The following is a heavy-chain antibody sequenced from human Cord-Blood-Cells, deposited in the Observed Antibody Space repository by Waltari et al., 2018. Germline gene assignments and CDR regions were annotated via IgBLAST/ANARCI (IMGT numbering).Heavy chain of an antibody. J-gene: IGHJ1*01. D-gene: IGHD6-6*01. CDR3: ARGEYSSSHIQH. Sequence: EVQLVESGGGLVQPGGSLSLACAASGFTASRNYMSWLRQAPGKGLEWVSVIYSGGSTYYADSVKGRFTISRDNSKNTLYLQMNSLRAEDTAVYYCARGEYSSSHIQHWGQGTLVTVSS. CDR2: IYSGGST. V-gene: IGHV3-66*01. CDR1: GFTASRNY.